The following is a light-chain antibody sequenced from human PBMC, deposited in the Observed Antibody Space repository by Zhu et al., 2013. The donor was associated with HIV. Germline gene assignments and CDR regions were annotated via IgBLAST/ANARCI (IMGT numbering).Light chain of an antibody. J-gene: IGKJ4*01. CDR2: DAS. Sequence: IVLTQSPGTLSVSPGERATLSCRASQSVNSHYLAWYQQKPGQTPRLLIYDASSRATGIPARFSGSGSGTDFTLTISSLEPEDFAVYFCQQYGHSPLTFGRRDRTLEIK. V-gene: IGKV3-20*01. CDR3: QQYGHSPLT. CDR1: QSVNSHY.